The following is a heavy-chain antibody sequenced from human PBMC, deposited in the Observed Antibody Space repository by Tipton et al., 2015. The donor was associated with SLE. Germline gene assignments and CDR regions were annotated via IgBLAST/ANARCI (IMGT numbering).Heavy chain of an antibody. V-gene: IGHV3-23*01. CDR3: ASRASGPSAWAYYYGMDV. J-gene: IGHJ6*02. Sequence: LSLTCTVYGGSFSGYYWSWVRQAPGKGLQWLSGMSVSGGGVYYADSVKGRFTLSSDSSKNTMYLQMNSLSIEDTAVYYCASRASGPSAWAYYYGMDVWGQGTTVTVSS. CDR1: GGSFSGYY. CDR2: MSVSGGGV. D-gene: IGHD1-26*01.